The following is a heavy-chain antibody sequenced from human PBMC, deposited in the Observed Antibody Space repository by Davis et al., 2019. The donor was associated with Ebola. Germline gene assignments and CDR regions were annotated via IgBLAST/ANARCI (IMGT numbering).Heavy chain of an antibody. J-gene: IGHJ5*02. D-gene: IGHD3-22*01. CDR2: IYYSGST. Sequence: MPSETLSLTCAVYGGSFSGYYWSWIRQPPGKGLEWIGYIYYSGSTNYNPSLKSRVTISVDRSKNQFSLKLSSVTAADTAVYYCARGLKYYYDSSGYYVGRWFDPWGQGTLVTVSS. CDR3: ARGLKYYYDSSGYYVGRWFDP. V-gene: IGHV4-59*12. CDR1: GGSFSGYY.